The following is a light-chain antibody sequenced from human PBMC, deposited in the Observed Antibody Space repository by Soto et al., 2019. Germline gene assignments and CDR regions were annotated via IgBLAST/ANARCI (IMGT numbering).Light chain of an antibody. CDR2: EVN. J-gene: IGLJ1*01. V-gene: IGLV2-14*01. CDR3: SSYTSSSTYV. CDR1: SSDVGAYDY. Sequence: QSVLTQPASVSGSPGQSITISCTGTSSDVGAYDYVPWYQQHPGKGPKLMISEVNNRPSGVSNRFSGSKSGNTTSLTISGLQAEDEADYYCSSYTSSSTYVFGTGTKVTVL.